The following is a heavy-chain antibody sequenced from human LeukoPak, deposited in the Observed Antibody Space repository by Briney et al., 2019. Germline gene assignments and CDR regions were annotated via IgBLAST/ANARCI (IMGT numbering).Heavy chain of an antibody. CDR1: GGSISSYY. Sequence: SETLSLTCTVSGGSISSYYWSWIRQPPGKGLEWIGYIYYSGSTNYNPSLKSRVTISVDTSKNQFSLKLSSVTAADTAVYYCARGQAAAGPEDYWGQGTLVTVSS. CDR3: ARGQAAAGPEDY. CDR2: IYYSGST. J-gene: IGHJ4*02. D-gene: IGHD6-13*01. V-gene: IGHV4-59*08.